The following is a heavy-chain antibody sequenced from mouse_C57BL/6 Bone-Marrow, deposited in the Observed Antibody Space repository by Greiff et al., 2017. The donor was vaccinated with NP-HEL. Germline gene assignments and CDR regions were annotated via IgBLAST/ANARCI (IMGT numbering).Heavy chain of an antibody. CDR1: GYTFTDYY. CDR3: ARGAAQVSYYYAMDY. Sequence: QVQLQQSGAELVRPGASVKLSCKASGYTFTDYYINWVKQRPGQGLEWIARIYPGSGNTYYNEKFKGKATLTAEKSSSTAYMQLSSLTSEDSAVYFCARGAAQVSYYYAMDYWGQGTSVTVSS. J-gene: IGHJ4*01. D-gene: IGHD3-2*02. CDR2: IYPGSGNT. V-gene: IGHV1-76*01.